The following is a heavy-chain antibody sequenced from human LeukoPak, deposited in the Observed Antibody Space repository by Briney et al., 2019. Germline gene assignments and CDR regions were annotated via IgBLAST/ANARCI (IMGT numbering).Heavy chain of an antibody. CDR1: GGSISSSSYY. V-gene: IGHV4-39*01. D-gene: IGHD5-24*01. Sequence: SETLSLTCTVSGGSISSSSYYWGWIRQPPGKGLEWIGSIYYSGSTYYNPSLKSRVTISVDTSKNQFSLKLSSVTAADTAVYYCARQSLEMDNWGQGTLVTVSS. J-gene: IGHJ4*02. CDR2: IYYSGST. CDR3: ARQSLEMDN.